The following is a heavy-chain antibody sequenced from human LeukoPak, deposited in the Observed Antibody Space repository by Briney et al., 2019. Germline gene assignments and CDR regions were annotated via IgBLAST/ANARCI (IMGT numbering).Heavy chain of an antibody. D-gene: IGHD2-2*01. CDR1: GXSFTSYC. CDR2: IYPGDSDT. Sequence: PGESLKISCKGSGXSFTSYCIGWVRQMPGKGLEWMGIIYPGDSDTRYSPPFQGQVTISADKSISTAYLQWSSLKASDTAMYYCARAPRYQLLLWFDPWGQGTLVTVSS. J-gene: IGHJ5*02. CDR3: ARAPRYQLLLWFDP. V-gene: IGHV5-51*01.